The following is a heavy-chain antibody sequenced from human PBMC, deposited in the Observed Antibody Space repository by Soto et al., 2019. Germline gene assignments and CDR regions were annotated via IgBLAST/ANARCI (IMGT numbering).Heavy chain of an antibody. J-gene: IGHJ5*02. CDR1: GGSISSGGYY. Sequence: SETLSLTCTVSGGSISSGGYYWSWIRQHPGKGLEWIGYIYYSGSTYYNPSLKSRVTISVDTFKNQFSLKLSSVTAADTAVYYCARGRGLRYYGPPSINWFDPWGQGTLVTSPQ. CDR2: IYYSGST. V-gene: IGHV4-31*03. D-gene: IGHD3-9*01. CDR3: ARGRGLRYYGPPSINWFDP.